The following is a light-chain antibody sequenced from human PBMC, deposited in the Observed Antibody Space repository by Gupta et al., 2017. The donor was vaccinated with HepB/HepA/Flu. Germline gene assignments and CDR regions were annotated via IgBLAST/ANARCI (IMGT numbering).Light chain of an antibody. V-gene: IGKV1-9*01. CDR1: QGISSY. J-gene: IGKJ5*01. CDR2: AAS. CDR3: LQLNSYSNT. Sequence: DIQLTQSPSFLSASVGDRVTITCRASQGISSYLAWYQQKPGKAPKLLIYAASTLQSGVPSRFSGSGSGTXFTLTIXSLQPEDFATYYCLQLNSYSNTFGXGTRLEIK.